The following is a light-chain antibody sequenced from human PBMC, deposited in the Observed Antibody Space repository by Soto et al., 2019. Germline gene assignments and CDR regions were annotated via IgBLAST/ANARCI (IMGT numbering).Light chain of an antibody. CDR1: QVISTS. J-gene: IGKJ1*01. Sequence: DIQLTQSPSFLSPSIGESVTITCRASQVISTSLAWYQVKPGKAPKLLIYAASTLESGVPSRFSGSGSGTEFTLTISSLQPDDFATYYCQLYNSSSPETFGQGTKVDIK. CDR2: AAS. CDR3: QLYNSSSPET. V-gene: IGKV1-9*01.